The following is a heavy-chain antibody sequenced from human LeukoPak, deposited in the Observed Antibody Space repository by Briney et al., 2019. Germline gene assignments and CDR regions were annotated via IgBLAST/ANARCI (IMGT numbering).Heavy chain of an antibody. Sequence: SETLSLTCTVSGGSINSFYWNWIRQPAGKGLEWIGRIYASGSTNYNPSFKSRVTMSVDTSKNQFSLKPSSVAAADTAVYFCASGGAYDFWSALLFDCWGQGTLVTVSS. J-gene: IGHJ4*02. CDR3: ASGGAYDFWSALLFDC. D-gene: IGHD3-3*01. CDR2: IYASGST. CDR1: GGSINSFY. V-gene: IGHV4-4*07.